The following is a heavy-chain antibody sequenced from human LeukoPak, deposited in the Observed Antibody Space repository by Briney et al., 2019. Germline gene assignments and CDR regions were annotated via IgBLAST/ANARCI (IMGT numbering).Heavy chain of an antibody. V-gene: IGHV4-34*09. CDR1: GGSFSGYY. J-gene: IGHJ3*02. Sequence: SETLSLTCAVYGGSFSGYYWSWIRQPPGKGLEWIGEINHSGSTNYNPSLKSRVTISVDTSKNQFSLKLSSVTAADTAVYYCARACGDYGYVGAFDIWGQGTMVTVSS. CDR2: INHSGST. CDR3: ARACGDYGYVGAFDI. D-gene: IGHD2-21*02.